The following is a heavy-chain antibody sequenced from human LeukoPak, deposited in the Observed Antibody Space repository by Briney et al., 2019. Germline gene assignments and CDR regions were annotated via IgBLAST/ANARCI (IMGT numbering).Heavy chain of an antibody. CDR3: ARGSIAVAGTGDY. CDR2: INPNSGGT. D-gene: IGHD6-19*01. Sequence: ASVKVSCKASGYTFTGHYVHWVRQAPGQGLEWMGWINPNSGGTNYAQKFQGRVAMTRDTSTSTAYMELSSLRSDDTAVYYCARGSIAVAGTGDYWGQGTLVTVSS. J-gene: IGHJ4*02. V-gene: IGHV1-2*02. CDR1: GYTFTGHY.